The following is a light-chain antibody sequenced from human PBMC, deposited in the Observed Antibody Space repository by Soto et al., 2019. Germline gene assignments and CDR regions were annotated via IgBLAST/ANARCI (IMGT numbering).Light chain of an antibody. CDR2: RNN. CDR1: SSNIGSNY. J-gene: IGLJ2*01. V-gene: IGLV1-47*01. CDR3: AAWDDSLTNVV. Sequence: QSVLTQPPSASGTPGQRVTISCSGSSSNIGSNYVYWYQQLPGTAPKLLIYRNNQRPSGVPDRFSGSKSGTSASLAISGLRSVDEADYYCAAWDDSLTNVVFGGGTKLTVL.